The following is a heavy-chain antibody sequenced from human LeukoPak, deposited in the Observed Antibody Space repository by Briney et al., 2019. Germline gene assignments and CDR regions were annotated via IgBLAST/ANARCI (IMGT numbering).Heavy chain of an antibody. Sequence: GGSLRLSCTPSEFTFNNYTLNWVRQVPGKGLEWVSSINNSSRYISYADSVNGRFTISRDNAKNSLYLQMNSLRAEDTAVYYCARDLGIVYYYGMDVWGQGTTVIVSS. CDR1: EFTFNNYT. J-gene: IGHJ6*02. CDR3: ARDLGIVYYYGMDV. CDR2: INNSSRYI. D-gene: IGHD7-27*01. V-gene: IGHV3-21*01.